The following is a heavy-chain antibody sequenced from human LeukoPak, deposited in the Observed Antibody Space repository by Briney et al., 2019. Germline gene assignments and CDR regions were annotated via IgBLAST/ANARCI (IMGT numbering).Heavy chain of an antibody. D-gene: IGHD5-18*01. CDR3: ARVTALTPPFDY. Sequence: GGSLRLSCAASGFTFSSYWMHWVRHTPGKGLVWVSRIKGDGSSTSYADSVKGRFTISRDNAKNTLYLQMNSLRAEDTAVYYCARVTALTPPFDYWGQGTLVTVSS. J-gene: IGHJ4*02. CDR2: IKGDGSST. V-gene: IGHV3-74*01. CDR1: GFTFSSYW.